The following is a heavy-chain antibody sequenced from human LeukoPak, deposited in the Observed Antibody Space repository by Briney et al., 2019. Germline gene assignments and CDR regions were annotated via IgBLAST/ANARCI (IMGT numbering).Heavy chain of an antibody. CDR3: AKDRGVILPAGMAT. V-gene: IGHV3-23*01. D-gene: IGHD2/OR15-2a*01. Sequence: GGSLRLSCAASGFTFSNYAMSWVRQAPGKGLEWVSVISGSGGSTYYADSVKGRFTISRDNSKNTLYLQMNSLRAEETAVYYSAKDRGVILPAGMATWGQGTLVTVSS. CDR2: ISGSGGST. J-gene: IGHJ5*02. CDR1: GFTFSNYA.